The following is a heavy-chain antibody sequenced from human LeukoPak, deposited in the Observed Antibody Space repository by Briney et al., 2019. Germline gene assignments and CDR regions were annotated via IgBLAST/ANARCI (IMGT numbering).Heavy chain of an antibody. CDR2: ISSSGSTI. V-gene: IGHV3-48*03. CDR3: ARAGSYYYDSSNLY. Sequence: GGSLRLSCAASGVTFIGYEMNWVRQAPGKGLEWVSYISSSGSTIYYADSVKGRFTISRDTAKNSLYLQMNSLRAEDTAVYYWARAGSYYYDSSNLYWGQRTLVTVSS. J-gene: IGHJ4*02. D-gene: IGHD3-22*01. CDR1: GVTFIGYE.